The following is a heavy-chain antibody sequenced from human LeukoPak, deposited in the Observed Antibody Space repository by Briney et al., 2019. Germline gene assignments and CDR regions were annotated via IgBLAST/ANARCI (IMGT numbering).Heavy chain of an antibody. V-gene: IGHV3-7*01. J-gene: IGHJ5*02. Sequence: GGSLRLSCAVSGFTFSNYWMNWVRQAPGKGLEWVASIKYDGSEKSSVDSVKGRFTISRDNAKNSLYLQMNSLRAEDTAVYYCARDSEDYDFWGGPPPWGQGTLVTVSS. CDR3: ARDSEDYDFWGGPPP. CDR2: IKYDGSEK. D-gene: IGHD3-3*01. CDR1: GFTFSNYW.